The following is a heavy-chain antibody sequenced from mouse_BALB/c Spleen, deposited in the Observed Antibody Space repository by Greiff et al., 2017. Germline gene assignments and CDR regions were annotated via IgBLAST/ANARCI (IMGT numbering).Heavy chain of an antibody. V-gene: IGHV3-6*02. CDR3: ARDREYGNPWFAY. CDR2: ISYDGSN. CDR1: GYSITSGYY. D-gene: IGHD2-10*02. J-gene: IGHJ3*01. Sequence: EVHLVESGPGLVKPSQSLSLTCSVTGYSITSGYYWNWIRQFPGNKLEWMGYISYDGSNNYNPSLKNRISITRDTSKNQFFLKLNSVTTEDTATYYCARDREYGNPWFAYWGQGTLVTVSA.